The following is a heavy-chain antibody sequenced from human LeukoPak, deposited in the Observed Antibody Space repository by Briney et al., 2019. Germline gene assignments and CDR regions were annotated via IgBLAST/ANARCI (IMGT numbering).Heavy chain of an antibody. V-gene: IGHV4-39*07. CDR2: INHSGST. J-gene: IGHJ3*02. Sequence: PSETLSLTCTVSGGSFSSSDYYWGWIRQPPGKGLEWIGEINHSGSTNYNPSLKSRVTISVDTSKNQFSLKLSSVTAADTAVYYCARGSGRITIFGVVTRYGAFDIWGQGTMVTVSS. D-gene: IGHD3-3*01. CDR3: ARGSGRITIFGVVTRYGAFDI. CDR1: GGSFSSSDYY.